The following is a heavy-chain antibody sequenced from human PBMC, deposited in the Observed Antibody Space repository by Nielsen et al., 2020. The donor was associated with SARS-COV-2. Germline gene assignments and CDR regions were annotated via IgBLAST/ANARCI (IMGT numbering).Heavy chain of an antibody. CDR1: GYTFSTYG. V-gene: IGHV1-18*01. D-gene: IGHD1-14*01. Sequence: ASVKVSCKASGYTFSTYGITWVRQAPGQGLEWMGWIRVHSGDANYAQNLQGRVTMTTDTSTNTAYMELRSLTSDDTAVYYCAREGFGGGTTDYWGQGTVVTVSS. J-gene: IGHJ3*01. CDR3: AREGFGGGTTDY. CDR2: IRVHSGDA.